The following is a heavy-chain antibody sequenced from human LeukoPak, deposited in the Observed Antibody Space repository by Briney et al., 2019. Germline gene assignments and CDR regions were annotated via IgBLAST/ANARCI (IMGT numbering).Heavy chain of an antibody. J-gene: IGHJ4*02. CDR3: ARDLSLAEYYYDSSGRYYFDY. D-gene: IGHD3-22*01. Sequence: GGSLRLSCAASGFTFSSSEMNWVRQAPGKGLEGVSFISNSGTTIYYADSVKVRFTISRDNSKNTLYLQMNSLRAEDTAVYYCARDLSLAEYYYDSSGRYYFDYWGQGTLVTVSS. CDR2: ISNSGTTI. CDR1: GFTFSSSE. V-gene: IGHV3-48*03.